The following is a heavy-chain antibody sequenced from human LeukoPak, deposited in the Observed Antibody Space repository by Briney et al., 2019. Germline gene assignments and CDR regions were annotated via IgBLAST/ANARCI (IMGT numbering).Heavy chain of an antibody. CDR3: ARSSRAAIFGVVTQTSTPYYFDY. Sequence: SETLSLTCTVSGGSISSYYWNWIRQPPGKGLEWIGYIYYSGSTNYNPSLKSRVTISVDTSKNQFSLKLSSVTAADTAVYYCARSSRAAIFGVVTQTSTPYYFDYWGQGTLVTVSS. CDR1: GGSISSYY. V-gene: IGHV4-59*01. J-gene: IGHJ4*02. CDR2: IYYSGST. D-gene: IGHD3-3*01.